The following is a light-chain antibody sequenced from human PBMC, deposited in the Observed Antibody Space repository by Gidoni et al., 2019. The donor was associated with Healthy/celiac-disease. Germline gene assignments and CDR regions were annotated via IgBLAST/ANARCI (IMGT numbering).Light chain of an antibody. CDR1: QSISSY. CDR3: QQSYSTPFT. Sequence: IQMTQSPSSLSASVGDRVTITCRASQSISSYLDWYQQKPGKAPKLLIYPASSLQSGVPSRFSGSGSGTDFTLTISSLQPEDFATYYCQQSYSTPFTFGPGTKVEIK. CDR2: PAS. J-gene: IGKJ3*01. V-gene: IGKV1-39*01.